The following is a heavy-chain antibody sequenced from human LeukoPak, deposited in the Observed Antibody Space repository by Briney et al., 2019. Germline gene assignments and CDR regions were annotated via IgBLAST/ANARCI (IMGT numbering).Heavy chain of an antibody. V-gene: IGHV3-72*01. J-gene: IGHJ4*02. CDR1: GFSLSDHY. CDR3: SRGGRRDGAYYAGFFDY. D-gene: IGHD3-22*01. Sequence: GGSLRLSCVASGFSLSDHYMDWVRQAPGKGLEWVGRSTNKFNSYTTQYAASVKGRFSISRDDSKNSLYLQMNSLKIEDTAVYYCSRGGRRDGAYYAGFFDYWGQGTLVTVSS. CDR2: STNKFNSYTT.